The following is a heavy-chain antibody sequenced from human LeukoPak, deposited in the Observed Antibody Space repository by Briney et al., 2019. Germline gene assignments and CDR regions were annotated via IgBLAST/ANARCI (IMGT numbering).Heavy chain of an antibody. CDR3: ARAGELLWFGDSYYFDY. D-gene: IGHD3-10*01. J-gene: IGHJ4*02. Sequence: GASVKVSCKASGYTFTGYYMHWVRQAPGQGLEWMGWINPNSGGTNYAQKFQGRVTMTRDTSISTTYMELSRLRSDDTAVYYCARAGELLWFGDSYYFDYWGQGTLVTVSS. CDR1: GYTFTGYY. CDR2: INPNSGGT. V-gene: IGHV1-2*02.